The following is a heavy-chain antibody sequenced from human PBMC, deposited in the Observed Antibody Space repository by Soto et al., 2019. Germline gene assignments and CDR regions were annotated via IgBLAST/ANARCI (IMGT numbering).Heavy chain of an antibody. CDR1: GCNFSSYA. V-gene: IGHV3-30-3*01. CDR3: ARVKFAFDI. Sequence: GGPLSLSWAAAGCNFSSYAMHWFRQDPCKRLEWVAVISYDGSNKYYADSVKGRFTISRDNSKNTLYLQMNSLRAEDTAVYYCARVKFAFDIWGQGTMVT. J-gene: IGHJ3*02. CDR2: ISYDGSNK.